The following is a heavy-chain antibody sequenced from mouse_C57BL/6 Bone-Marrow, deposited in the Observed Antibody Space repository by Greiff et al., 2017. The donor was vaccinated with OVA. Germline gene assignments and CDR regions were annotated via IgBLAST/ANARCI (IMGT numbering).Heavy chain of an antibody. CDR2: INYDGSST. V-gene: IGHV5-16*01. CDR1: GFTFSDYY. CDR3: AREMGLRPHFDY. J-gene: IGHJ2*01. Sequence: EVQLVESEGGLVQPGSSMKLSCTASGFTFSDYYMAWVRQVPEKGLEWVANINYDGSSTYYLDSLKSRFIISRDNAKNILYLQMSSLKSEDTATYYCAREMGLRPHFDYWGQGTTLTVSS. D-gene: IGHD2-4*01.